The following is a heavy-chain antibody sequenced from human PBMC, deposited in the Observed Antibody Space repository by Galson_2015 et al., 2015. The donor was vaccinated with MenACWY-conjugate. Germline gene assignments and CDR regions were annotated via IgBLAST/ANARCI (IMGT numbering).Heavy chain of an antibody. D-gene: IGHD6-19*01. CDR2: VYWNDDK. CDR3: AHRSGYSGGSYSGTFGY. CDR1: GFSLSSNGVG. V-gene: IGHV2-5*01. J-gene: IGHJ4*02. Sequence: PALVKPTQTLTLTCTFSGFSLSSNGVGVGWIRQPPGKALEWLAPVYWNDDKRYSPSLKSRLTITKDTSKHQVVLTMTNMDPVDTATYYCAHRSGYSGGSYSGTFGYWGQGTLLTVSS.